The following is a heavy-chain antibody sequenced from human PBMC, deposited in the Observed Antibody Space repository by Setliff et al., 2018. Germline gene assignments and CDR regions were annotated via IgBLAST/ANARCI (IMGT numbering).Heavy chain of an antibody. V-gene: IGHV1-18*01. D-gene: IGHD1-20*01. CDR1: GYTFSNYG. CDR2: ISAYTGNT. Sequence: ASVKVSCKASGYTFSNYGITWVRQAPGQGLEWMGWISAYTGNTKFAQKFQGRVTMTTDTPTSTAYLELRSLRSDDTAVYYCAKGGNITRETYYYYGMDVWGQGTTVTVSS. CDR3: AKGGNITRETYYYYGMDV. J-gene: IGHJ6*02.